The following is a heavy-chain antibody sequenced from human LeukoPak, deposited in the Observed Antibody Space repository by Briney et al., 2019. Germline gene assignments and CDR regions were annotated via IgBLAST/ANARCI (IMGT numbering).Heavy chain of an antibody. CDR3: ARHSSYKSVWGPFDY. J-gene: IGHJ4*02. D-gene: IGHD6-19*01. V-gene: IGHV3-21*01. Sequence: GGSLRLSCAASGFTFSTYSMSWVRQAPGKGLEWVASISSSSTYIYYVDSVKGRFTISRDNAKNSLYLQMNSLRAEEMAVYYCARHSSYKSVWGPFDYSGQGTLGTVSS. CDR2: ISSSSTYI. CDR1: GFTFSTYS.